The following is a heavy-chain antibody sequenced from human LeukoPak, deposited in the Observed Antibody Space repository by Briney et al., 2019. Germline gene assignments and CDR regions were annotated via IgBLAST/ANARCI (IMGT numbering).Heavy chain of an antibody. D-gene: IGHD1-14*01. CDR2: IYYSGST. J-gene: IGHJ4*02. V-gene: IGHV4-59*01. Sequence: SETLSLTCTVSGGSISSYYWSWIRQPPGKGLEWIGYIYYSGSTNYNPSLKSRVTISVDTAKNQFSLKLSTVTAGDTAVHYCARRNSVTVAFDFWGQGTLVTVSS. CDR1: GGSISSYY. CDR3: ARRNSVTVAFDF.